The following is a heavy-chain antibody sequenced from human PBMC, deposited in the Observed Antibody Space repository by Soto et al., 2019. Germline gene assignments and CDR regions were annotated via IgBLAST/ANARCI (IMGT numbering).Heavy chain of an antibody. Sequence: VQLVESGGGVVQPGTSLRVSCVGSGFTFRSYVIHWVRQAPGKGLEWVALTSYDGSDKYYGDSVRGRFTISRDNSRNPVDLQMNSLRFEDTALYYCARWGTTGGLDVWGQGTLVSVSS. D-gene: IGHD3-16*01. CDR3: ARWGTTGGLDV. V-gene: IGHV3-30*19. J-gene: IGHJ1*01. CDR1: GFTFRSYV. CDR2: TSYDGSDK.